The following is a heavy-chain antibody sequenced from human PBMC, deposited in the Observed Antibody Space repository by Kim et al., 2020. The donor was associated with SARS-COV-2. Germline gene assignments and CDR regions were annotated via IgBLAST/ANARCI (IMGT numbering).Heavy chain of an antibody. D-gene: IGHD6-13*01. V-gene: IGHV3-23*01. Sequence: ADSVEGRLTITRDKSKETVYLQMDSLRAEDTAVYYCAKIPYSGSWADPGYWGQGTLVTVSS. CDR3: AKIPYSGSWADPGY. J-gene: IGHJ4*02.